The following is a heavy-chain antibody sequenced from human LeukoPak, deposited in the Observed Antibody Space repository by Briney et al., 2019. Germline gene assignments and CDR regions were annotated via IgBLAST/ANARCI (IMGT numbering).Heavy chain of an antibody. CDR1: GGSISTGGHC. J-gene: IGHJ5*02. V-gene: IGHV4-31*03. Sequence: LSLTCSVSGGSISTGGHCWSWIRQHPGKGLEWIGSIYNSGSTYYNPSLKSRVSISVDTSKNQFSLKLSSVTAADTAVYYCARVMTTVTTGWFDPWGQGTLVTVSS. D-gene: IGHD4-17*01. CDR3: ARVMTTVTTGWFDP. CDR2: IYNSGST.